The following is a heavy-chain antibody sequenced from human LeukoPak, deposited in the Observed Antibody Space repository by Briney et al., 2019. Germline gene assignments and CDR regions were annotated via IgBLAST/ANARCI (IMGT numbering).Heavy chain of an antibody. V-gene: IGHV1-46*01. CDR3: ARGGSRSSSPRDAFHI. CDR2: INPSGGST. D-gene: IGHD2-15*01. CDR1: GYTFTSYY. Sequence: ASVKVSCKASGYTFTSYYIHWVRQAPGQGLEWMGMINPSGGSTTYAQKFQGRVTLTRDMSTSTVNMELSSLRSEDTAVYYCARGGSRSSSPRDAFHIWGQGTMVTVSS. J-gene: IGHJ3*02.